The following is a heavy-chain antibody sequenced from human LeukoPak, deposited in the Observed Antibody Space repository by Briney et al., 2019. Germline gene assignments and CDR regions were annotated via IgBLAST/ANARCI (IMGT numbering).Heavy chain of an antibody. D-gene: IGHD2-2*01. CDR2: IYHSGST. V-gene: IGHV4-30-2*01. CDR1: GGSISSGGYS. CDR3: ARVGTSRYFDV. Sequence: SQTLSLTCAVSGGSISSGGYSWSWIRQPPGKGLEWIGYIYHSGSTYYNPSLKSRVTISVDRSKNQFSLELSSVTAADTAVYYCARVGTSRYFDVWGQGTTVTVSS. J-gene: IGHJ6*02.